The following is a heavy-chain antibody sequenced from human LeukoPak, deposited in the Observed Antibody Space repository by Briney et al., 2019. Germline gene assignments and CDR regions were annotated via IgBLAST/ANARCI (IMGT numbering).Heavy chain of an antibody. CDR3: ARPINVYGDSADSLELDYYYYCMDV. J-gene: IGHJ6*02. Sequence: ASVKLSCKASGYTFTRYDINWVRQATGQGLEWMGWMNPNSGNTGYAQKFQGRVTMTRHTSISTAYIELSNLRSEHTAVYYCARPINVYGDSADSLELDYYYYCMDVWGQGTTVTVSS. V-gene: IGHV1-8*01. D-gene: IGHD4-17*01. CDR2: MNPNSGNT. CDR1: GYTFTRYD.